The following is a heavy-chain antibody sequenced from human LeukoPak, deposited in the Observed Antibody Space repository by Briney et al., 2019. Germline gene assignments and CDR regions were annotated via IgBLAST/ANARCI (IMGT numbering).Heavy chain of an antibody. CDR2: MYYSGNI. D-gene: IGHD1-26*01. V-gene: IGHV4-61*08. CDR3: ARSQSQSGSYRYYFTY. CDR1: GVSVGIAGYY. J-gene: IGHJ4*02. Sequence: SETLSLTCSFSGVSVGIAGYYWTWIRQPPGKGLEWIGYMYYSGNINYNPFLKSRVTMSLDPSKNRFSLKLSSVTAADTAVYYCARSQSQSGSYRYYFTYWGQGTLVTVSS.